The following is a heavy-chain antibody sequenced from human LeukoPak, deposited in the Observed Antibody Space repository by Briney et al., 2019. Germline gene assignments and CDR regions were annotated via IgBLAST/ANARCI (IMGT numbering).Heavy chain of an antibody. Sequence: GGSLRPSCAASGFTLSSYSMNWVRQAPGKGLEWVSSISSSSSYIYYAGSVKGRVTISRDNAKNSLYLQMNSLRAEVTAVYYCARYSPSVAFGIWGQGTMVTVSS. CDR1: GFTLSSYS. D-gene: IGHD2-15*01. J-gene: IGHJ3*02. V-gene: IGHV3-21*01. CDR2: ISSSSSYI. CDR3: ARYSPSVAFGI.